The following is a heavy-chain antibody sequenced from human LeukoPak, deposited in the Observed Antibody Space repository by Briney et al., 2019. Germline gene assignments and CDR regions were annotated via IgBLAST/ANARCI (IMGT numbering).Heavy chain of an antibody. CDR3: AREDGYNAPFDY. J-gene: IGHJ4*02. Sequence: GGSLRLSCAASGFTVSSYYMSWVRQAPGKGLEWVSVIYSGGVIYYADSVRGRFTISRDNSKNMLYLQMNSLRAEDTAVYYCAREDGYNAPFDYWGQGTLVTVSS. CDR1: GFTVSSYY. V-gene: IGHV3-53*01. CDR2: IYSGGVI. D-gene: IGHD5-24*01.